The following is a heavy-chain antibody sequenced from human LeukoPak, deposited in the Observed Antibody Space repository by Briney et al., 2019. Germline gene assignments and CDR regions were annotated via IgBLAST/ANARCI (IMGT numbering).Heavy chain of an antibody. Sequence: PGGSLRLSCAASGFISSRYAMCWVRQAPGKGLEWVSTISGSGGGTYYADSVKGRFTISRDDSKNTLYLQMNSLRAEDTAVYYCAKGRSSSSRGSFNYWGQGALVTVSS. CDR1: GFISSRYA. CDR3: AKGRSSSSRGSFNY. V-gene: IGHV3-23*01. J-gene: IGHJ4*02. D-gene: IGHD6-13*01. CDR2: ISGSGGGT.